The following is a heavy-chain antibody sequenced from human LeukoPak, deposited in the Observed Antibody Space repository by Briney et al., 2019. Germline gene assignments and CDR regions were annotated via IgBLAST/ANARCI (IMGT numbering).Heavy chain of an antibody. Sequence: GGSLRLSCAASGFTFSDYWVSWMRQAPGKGLAWVANIKYDGNEEYYVDSVKGRFTISRDNAKNSLYLQLNSLRVEDTAVYYCKSGGAAPGSFDNWGQGTLVTVSP. J-gene: IGHJ4*02. CDR1: GFTFSDYW. CDR2: IKYDGNEE. D-gene: IGHD4-23*01. CDR3: KSGGAAPGSFDN. V-gene: IGHV3-7*01.